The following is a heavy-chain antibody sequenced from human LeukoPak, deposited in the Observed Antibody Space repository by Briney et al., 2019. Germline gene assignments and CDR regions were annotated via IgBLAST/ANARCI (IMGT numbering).Heavy chain of an antibody. V-gene: IGHV1-18*01. J-gene: IGHJ6*02. D-gene: IGHD4-11*01. CDR2: ISAYNGNT. Sequence: ASVKVSCKASGYTFTSYGISWVRQAPGQGLEWMGWISAYNGNTNYAQKLQGRVTMTTDTSTSTAYMELRSLRSDDPAVYYCARDPVDYSNPRAGYYAMDVWGQGPRSPSP. CDR1: GYTFTSYG. CDR3: ARDPVDYSNPRAGYYAMDV.